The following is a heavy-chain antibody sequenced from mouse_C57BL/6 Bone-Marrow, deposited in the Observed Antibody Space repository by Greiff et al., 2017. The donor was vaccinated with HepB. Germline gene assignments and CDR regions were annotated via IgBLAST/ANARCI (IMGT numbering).Heavy chain of an antibody. CDR3: AREVYYDYDGFAY. J-gene: IGHJ3*01. Sequence: QVQLQQPGAELVMPGASMKLSCKASGYTFTSYWMHWVKQRPGQGLEWIGEIDPSDSYTNYNQKFKGKSTLTVDKSSSTAYMQLSSLTSEDSAVYYCAREVYYDYDGFAYWGQGTLVTVSA. CDR2: IDPSDSYT. V-gene: IGHV1-69*01. CDR1: GYTFTSYW. D-gene: IGHD2-4*01.